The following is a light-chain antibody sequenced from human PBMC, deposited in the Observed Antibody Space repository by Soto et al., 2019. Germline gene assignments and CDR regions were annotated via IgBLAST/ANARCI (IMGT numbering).Light chain of an antibody. CDR2: EVT. CDR1: SSDVGGYNY. J-gene: IGLJ1*01. Sequence: QSVLTQPPSASGSPGQSVTISCTGTSSDVGGYNYVSWYQHHPGKAPKLIIYEVTKRPSGVPDRFSGSKSGNTASLCVSGLQAEDEADYYCSSYADTTYVFGTGTKVTVL. CDR3: SSYADTTYV. V-gene: IGLV2-8*01.